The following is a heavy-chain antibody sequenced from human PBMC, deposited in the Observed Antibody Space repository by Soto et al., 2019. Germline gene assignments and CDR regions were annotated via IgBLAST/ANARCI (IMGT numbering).Heavy chain of an antibody. J-gene: IGHJ4*02. CDR3: ARVSGSGYRTLYYFDY. CDR2: IIPIFGTA. Sequence: SVKVSCKASGGTFSSYAISWVRQAPGQGLEWMGGIIPIFGTANYAQKFQGRVTITADESTSTAYMELSSLRSEDTAVYYCARVSGSGYRTLYYFDYWGQGTLVTVSS. D-gene: IGHD3-22*01. CDR1: GGTFSSYA. V-gene: IGHV1-69*13.